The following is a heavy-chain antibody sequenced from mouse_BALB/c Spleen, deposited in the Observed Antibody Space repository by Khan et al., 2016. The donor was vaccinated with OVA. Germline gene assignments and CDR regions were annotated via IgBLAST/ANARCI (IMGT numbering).Heavy chain of an antibody. V-gene: IGHV5-17*02. CDR1: GFTFSNFG. D-gene: IGHD2-1*01. CDR3: ARSGGNFHWYFDV. Sequence: EVQLVESGGGLVQPGGSRKLSCAASGFTFSNFGMHWVRQAPKKGLEWVAYISSGSSTIYYVDTVKGRFTISRDKPKNTLFLQMTSLRSEDTAIYYCARSGGNFHWYFDVWGAGTSVTVSS. J-gene: IGHJ1*01. CDR2: ISSGSSTI.